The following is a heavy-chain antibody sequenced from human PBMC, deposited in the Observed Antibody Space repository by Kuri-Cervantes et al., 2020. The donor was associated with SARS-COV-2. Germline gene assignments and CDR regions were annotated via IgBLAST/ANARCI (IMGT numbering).Heavy chain of an antibody. V-gene: IGHV1-18*01. CDR3: ARVYFLYYDSSGYLAYYYYYYMDV. Sequence: ASVKVSCKASGYTFTSYGISWVRQAPGQGLEWMGWISAYNGNTNYAQKLQGRVTMTTDTSTSTAYTELRSLRSDDTAVYYCARVYFLYYDSSGYLAYYYYYYMDVWGKGTTVTVSS. CDR2: ISAYNGNT. CDR1: GYTFTSYG. J-gene: IGHJ6*03. D-gene: IGHD3-22*01.